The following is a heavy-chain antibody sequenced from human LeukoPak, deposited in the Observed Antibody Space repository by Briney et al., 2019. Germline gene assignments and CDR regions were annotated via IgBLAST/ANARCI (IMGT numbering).Heavy chain of an antibody. J-gene: IGHJ5*02. CDR1: GGSISGSNW. CDR2: IYHSGST. Sequence: PSQTLSLTCAVSGGSISGSNWWSWVRQPPGKGLEWIGEIYHSGSTNYNPSLKSRVTISVDKSKNQFSLKLSSVTAADTAVYYCAGAIVVVVAATRYNWFDPWGQGTLVTVSS. V-gene: IGHV4-4*02. D-gene: IGHD2-15*01. CDR3: AGAIVVVVAATRYNWFDP.